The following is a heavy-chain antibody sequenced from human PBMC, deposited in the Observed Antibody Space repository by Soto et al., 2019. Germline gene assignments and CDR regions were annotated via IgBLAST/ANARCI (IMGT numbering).Heavy chain of an antibody. J-gene: IGHJ6*02. CDR3: ARVGYYDSGGYYYYGMDV. CDR2: MNPNSGNT. CDR1: GYTFTSYD. Sequence: QVQQVQSGAEVKKPGASVKVSCKASGYTFTSYDINWVRQATGQGLEWMGWMNPNSGNTGYAQKFQGRVTMTRNTSISTAYMELSSLRSEDTAVYYSARVGYYDSGGYYYYGMDVWGQGTTVTVSS. V-gene: IGHV1-8*01. D-gene: IGHD3-22*01.